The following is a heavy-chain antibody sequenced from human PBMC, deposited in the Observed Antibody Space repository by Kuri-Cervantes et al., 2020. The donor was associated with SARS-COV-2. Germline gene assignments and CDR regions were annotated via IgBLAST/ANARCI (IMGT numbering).Heavy chain of an antibody. J-gene: IGHJ4*02. CDR2: TYHDGTT. CDR3: ARHIGMTRATYDRALDS. Sequence: GSLRLSCAASGFTFSNAWMSWVRQAPGKGLEWVGSTYHDGTTFYNPSLMSRVTISVDTPQNQFSLKLTSVTAADTAMYYCARHIGMTRATYDRALDSWGQGALVTVSS. CDR1: GFTFSNAW. V-gene: IGHV4-38-2*01. D-gene: IGHD3-3*01.